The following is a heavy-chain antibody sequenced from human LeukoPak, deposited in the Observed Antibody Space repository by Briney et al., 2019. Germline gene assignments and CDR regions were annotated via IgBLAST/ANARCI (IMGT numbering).Heavy chain of an antibody. V-gene: IGHV3-48*01. J-gene: IGHJ4*02. CDR1: GFTFSSYS. D-gene: IGHD3-9*01. CDR2: ISSSSSTI. CDR3: ARIVDILTGYYPSYYFDY. Sequence: PGGSLRLSCAGSGFTFSSYSMNWVRQAPGKGLEWVSYISSSSSTIYYADSVKGRFTISRDNAKNSLYLQMNSLRAEDTAVYYCARIVDILTGYYPSYYFDYWGQGTLVTVSS.